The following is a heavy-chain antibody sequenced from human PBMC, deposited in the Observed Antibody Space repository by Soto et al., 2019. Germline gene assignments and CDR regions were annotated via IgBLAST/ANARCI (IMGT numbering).Heavy chain of an antibody. J-gene: IGHJ4*02. CDR2: TSSNGAAT. V-gene: IGHV3-23*01. Sequence: PGGSLRLSCAASGFTFSSYAMSWVRQAPGKGLDWVSSTSSNGAATYYGDSVRGRFTFSRDNSKNMLYLQMNSLTAGDTAVYYCATISVASNTEYWGQGTLVTVSS. D-gene: IGHD5-12*01. CDR1: GFTFSSYA. CDR3: ATISVASNTEY.